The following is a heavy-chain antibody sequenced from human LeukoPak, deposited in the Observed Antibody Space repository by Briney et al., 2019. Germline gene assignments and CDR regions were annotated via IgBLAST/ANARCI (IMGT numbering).Heavy chain of an antibody. CDR2: ISAYNGNT. CDR3: ARDRSLVTYDFWSGYPSHYYYYGMDV. D-gene: IGHD3-3*01. J-gene: IGHJ6*02. CDR1: GYAFTGYY. Sequence: GASVKVSCKASGYAFTGYYLHWVRQAPGQGLEWMGWISAYNGNTNYAQKLQGRVTMTTDTSTSTAYMELRSLRSDDTAVYYCARDRSLVTYDFWSGYPSHYYYYGMDVWGQGTTVTVSS. V-gene: IGHV1-18*04.